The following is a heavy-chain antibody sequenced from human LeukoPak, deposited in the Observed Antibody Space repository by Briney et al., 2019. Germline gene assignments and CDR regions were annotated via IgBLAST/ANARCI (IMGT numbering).Heavy chain of an antibody. J-gene: IGHJ4*02. Sequence: PGGSLRLSCAASGFTFSRYGMHWVRQAPGKGLEWVAVISYDGSNKYYADSVKGRFTISRDNSKNTLYLQMNSLRVEDTAVYYCAKSGGGYSSGWFYWGQGTLVTVSS. CDR1: GFTFSRYG. D-gene: IGHD6-19*01. CDR3: AKSGGGYSSGWFY. V-gene: IGHV3-30*18. CDR2: ISYDGSNK.